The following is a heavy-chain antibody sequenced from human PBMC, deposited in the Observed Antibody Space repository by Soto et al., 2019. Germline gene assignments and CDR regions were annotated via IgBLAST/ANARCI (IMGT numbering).Heavy chain of an antibody. V-gene: IGHV1-2*04. CDR2: INPNSGGT. D-gene: IGHD1-1*01. CDR1: GYTFTGYY. CDR3: ARGLLLEPLGGYGMDV. J-gene: IGHJ6*02. Sequence: ASVKVSCKASGYTFTGYYIHWVRQAPGQGLEWMGWINPNSGGTNYAQKFQGWVTMTRDTSVSTAYMELSRLRSDDTAVYYCARGLLLEPLGGYGMDVWGQGTTVTVSS.